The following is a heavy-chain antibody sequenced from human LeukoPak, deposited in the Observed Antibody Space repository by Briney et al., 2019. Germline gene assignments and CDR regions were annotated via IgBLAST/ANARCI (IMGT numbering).Heavy chain of an antibody. D-gene: IGHD3-22*01. CDR3: ARGPQYYYDSSGYYGEHAFDI. J-gene: IGHJ3*02. V-gene: IGHV3-30-3*01. Sequence: GGSPRLSCAASGFTFSSYAMHWVRQAPGKGLEWVAVISYDGSNKYYADSVKGRFTISRDNSKNTLYLQMNSLRAEDTAVYYCARGPQYYYDSSGYYGEHAFDIWGQGTMVTVSS. CDR1: GFTFSSYA. CDR2: ISYDGSNK.